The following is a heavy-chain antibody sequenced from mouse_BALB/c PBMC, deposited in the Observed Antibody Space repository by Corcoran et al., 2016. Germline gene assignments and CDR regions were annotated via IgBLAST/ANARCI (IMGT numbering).Heavy chain of an antibody. D-gene: IGHD3-1*01. CDR3: ARRAGPYYFDY. CDR1: GYTFTNYG. V-gene: IGHV9-3-1*01. J-gene: IGHJ2*01. Sequence: QIQLVQSGPELTKPGETVKISCKASGYTFTNYGMNWVRQAPGKGLKWMGWINTYTGEPTYADDFKGRFAFSLETSASTAYLQINNLKNEDTATYFCARRAGPYYFDYWGQGTTLTVSS. CDR2: INTYTGEP.